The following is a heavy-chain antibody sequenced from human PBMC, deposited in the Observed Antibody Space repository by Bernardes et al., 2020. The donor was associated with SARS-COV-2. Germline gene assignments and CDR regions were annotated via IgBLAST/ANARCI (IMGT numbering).Heavy chain of an antibody. J-gene: IGHJ6*02. D-gene: IGHD6-13*01. Sequence: GGSLRLSCAASGFTFSNAWMSWVRQAPGKGLEWVGRIKSKTDGGTTDYAAPVKGRFTISRDDSKNTLYLQMNSLKTEDTAVYYCTTYSSSWYYYYYGMDVWGQGTTVTVSS. CDR1: GFTFSNAW. V-gene: IGHV3-15*01. CDR3: TTYSSSWYYYYYGMDV. CDR2: IKSKTDGGTT.